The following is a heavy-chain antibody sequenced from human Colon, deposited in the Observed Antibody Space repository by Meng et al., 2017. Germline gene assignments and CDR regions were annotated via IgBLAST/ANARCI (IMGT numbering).Heavy chain of an antibody. D-gene: IGHD6-19*01. CDR3: ARSVRLGVAGKSGAY. V-gene: IGHV4-61*01. J-gene: IGHJ4*02. Sequence: QAQRGESGPGLVRPSETLSLTCNVPGGSVSSASYYWSWIRQPPGKGLEWIGEINHTGNTSYNPSLKSRLTISVDTSKNQFSLNLSSVTAADTALYYCARSVRLGVAGKSGAYWGQGTLVTVSS. CDR1: GGSVSSASYY. CDR2: INHTGNT.